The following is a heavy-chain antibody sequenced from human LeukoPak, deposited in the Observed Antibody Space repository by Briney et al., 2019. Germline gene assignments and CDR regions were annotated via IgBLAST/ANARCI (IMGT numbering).Heavy chain of an antibody. Sequence: GGSLRLSCAASGFTFSDYYMSWIRQAPGKGLEWVSYISSSGSTIYYADSVKGRFTISRDNAKNSLYLQMNSLRAEDTAVYYCARPLGSSSWSDAFDIWGQGTMVTVSS. CDR3: ARPLGSSSWSDAFDI. V-gene: IGHV3-11*04. J-gene: IGHJ3*02. D-gene: IGHD6-13*01. CDR2: ISSSGSTI. CDR1: GFTFSDYY.